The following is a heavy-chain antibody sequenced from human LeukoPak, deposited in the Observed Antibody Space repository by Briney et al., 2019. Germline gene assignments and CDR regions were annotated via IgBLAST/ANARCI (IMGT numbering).Heavy chain of an antibody. CDR3: SGDLNWHHDS. D-gene: IGHD3-16*01. Sequence: SVKVSRKASGGTFGSYTINWVRQAPGQGLEWMGRSIPILDRTNYARNFQGRVTITADKSTTTVYMELTSLRSDDTAVYYCSGDLNWHHDSWGQGTLVTVSS. CDR1: GGTFGSYT. CDR2: SIPILDRT. V-gene: IGHV1-69*08. J-gene: IGHJ5*02.